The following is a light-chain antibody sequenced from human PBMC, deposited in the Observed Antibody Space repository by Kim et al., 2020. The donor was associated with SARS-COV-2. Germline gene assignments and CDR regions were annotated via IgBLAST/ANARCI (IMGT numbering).Light chain of an antibody. CDR3: SSYAGSNNVV. J-gene: IGLJ2*01. V-gene: IGLV2-8*01. Sequence: GHAVTIACTGTSRDVGGYNYVAWYQQHPGKAPKLMIYEVSKRPSGVPDRFSGSKSGNTASLTVSGLQAEDEADYYCSSYAGSNNVVFGGGTQLTVL. CDR1: SRDVGGYNY. CDR2: EVS.